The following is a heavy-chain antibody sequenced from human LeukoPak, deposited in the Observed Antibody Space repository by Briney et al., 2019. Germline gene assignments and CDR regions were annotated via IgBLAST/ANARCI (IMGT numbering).Heavy chain of an antibody. J-gene: IGHJ4*02. V-gene: IGHV3-43D*03. D-gene: IGHD1-26*01. CDR3: ATPRGSGSYLAFDY. Sequence: GGSLRLSCAASGFTFDDYAMHWVRQAPGKGLEWVSLISWDGGSTYYADSVKGRFTISRDNSKNSLYLQMNSLRAEDTALYYCATPRGSGSYLAFDYWGQGTLVTVSS. CDR2: ISWDGGST. CDR1: GFTFDDYA.